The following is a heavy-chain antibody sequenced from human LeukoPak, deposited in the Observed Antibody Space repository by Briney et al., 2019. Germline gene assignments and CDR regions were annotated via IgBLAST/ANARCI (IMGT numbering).Heavy chain of an antibody. Sequence: GGSLRLSCAVSGFTVSSNYMSWVRQAPGKGLEWVSVIYSGGSTYYADSVKGRFTISRDNSKNTLSLQMNSLRAEDTAVYYCARGLGYCSTTTCLLPFDYWGQGTLVTVSS. D-gene: IGHD2-2*01. V-gene: IGHV3-53*01. CDR3: ARGLGYCSTTTCLLPFDY. J-gene: IGHJ4*02. CDR2: IYSGGST. CDR1: GFTVSSNY.